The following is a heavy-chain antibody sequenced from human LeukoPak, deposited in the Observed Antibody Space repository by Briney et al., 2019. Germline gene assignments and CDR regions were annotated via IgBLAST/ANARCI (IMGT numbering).Heavy chain of an antibody. J-gene: IGHJ4*02. V-gene: IGHV4-39*01. CDR3: ARRHYCGSGSYYSTPYFDY. CDR1: GGSIRSYY. Sequence: PSETLSLTCTVSGGSIRSYYWGWIRQPPGKGLEWIGSIYYSGSTYYNPSLKSRVTISVDTSKNQFSLKLSSVTAADTAVYYCARRHYCGSGSYYSTPYFDYWGQGTLVTVSS. D-gene: IGHD3-10*01. CDR2: IYYSGST.